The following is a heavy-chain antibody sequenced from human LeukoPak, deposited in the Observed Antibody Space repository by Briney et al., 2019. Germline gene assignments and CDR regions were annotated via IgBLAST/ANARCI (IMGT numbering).Heavy chain of an antibody. J-gene: IGHJ4*02. D-gene: IGHD2-21*01. V-gene: IGHV4-4*07. CDR3: TRDCGVAFAL. CDR2: IYSSGTT. Sequence: KPSETLSLTCTVSGASATTYYWSWIRQPAGKGLEWLGRIYSSGTTNYNLSLRGRVTMALDTSRNQVSLKLSTVVVAYTAMYYCTRDCGVAFALWGQGTLVTVSS. CDR1: GASATTYY.